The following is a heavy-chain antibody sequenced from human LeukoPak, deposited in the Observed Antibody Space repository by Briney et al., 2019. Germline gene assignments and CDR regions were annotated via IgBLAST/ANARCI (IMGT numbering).Heavy chain of an antibody. V-gene: IGHV4-34*01. CDR3: ASGYDSSGHGTPPPDALDI. J-gene: IGHJ3*02. D-gene: IGHD3-22*01. Sequence: PSETLSLTCAVYGGSFSGYYWSWIRQPPGKGLEWIGEINHSGSTNYNPSLKSRVTISVDTSKNQFSLKLSSVTAADTAVYYCASGYDSSGHGTPPPDALDIWGQGTMVTVSS. CDR2: INHSGST. CDR1: GGSFSGYY.